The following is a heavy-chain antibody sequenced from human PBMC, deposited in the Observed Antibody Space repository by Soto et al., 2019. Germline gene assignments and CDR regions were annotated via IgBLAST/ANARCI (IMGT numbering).Heavy chain of an antibody. D-gene: IGHD3-22*01. V-gene: IGHV3-21*01. CDR1: GFTFSSYS. CDR3: ASHSHYDSSPLDY. J-gene: IGHJ4*02. CDR2: ISSSSSYI. Sequence: EVQLVESGGGLVKPGGSLRLSCAASGFTFSSYSMNWVRQAPGKGLEWVSSISSSSSYIYYADSVKGRFTISRDNAKNSLDLQMNSLRAEDTAVYYCASHSHYDSSPLDYWGQGTLVTVSS.